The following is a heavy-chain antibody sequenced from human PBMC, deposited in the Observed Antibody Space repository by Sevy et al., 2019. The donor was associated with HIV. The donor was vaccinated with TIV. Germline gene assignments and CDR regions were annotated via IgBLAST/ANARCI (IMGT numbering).Heavy chain of an antibody. CDR3: ARGTSRNYYYYYMDV. CDR1: GGSISSYY. J-gene: IGHJ6*03. V-gene: IGHV4-59*01. CDR2: NYYSGST. Sequence: SETLSLTCTVSGGSISSYYWSWIRQPPGKGLEWIGYNYYSGSTNYNPPLKSRVTISVDTSKNQFSLKLSSVTAADTAVYYCARGTSRNYYYYYMDVWGKGTTVTVSS.